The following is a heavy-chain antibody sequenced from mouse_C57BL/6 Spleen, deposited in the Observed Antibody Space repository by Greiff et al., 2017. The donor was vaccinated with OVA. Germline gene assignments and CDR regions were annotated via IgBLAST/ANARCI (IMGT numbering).Heavy chain of an antibody. J-gene: IGHJ4*01. D-gene: IGHD2-1*01. CDR2: ISNGGGST. CDR3: ARHDYYGNYGGLYAMDY. Sequence: EVNVVESGGGLVQPGGSLKLSCAASGFTFSDYYMYWVRQTPEKRLEWVAYISNGGGSTYYPDTVKGRFTISRDNAKNTLYLQMSRLKSEDTAMYYCARHDYYGNYGGLYAMDYWGQGTSVTVSS. CDR1: GFTFSDYY. V-gene: IGHV5-12*01.